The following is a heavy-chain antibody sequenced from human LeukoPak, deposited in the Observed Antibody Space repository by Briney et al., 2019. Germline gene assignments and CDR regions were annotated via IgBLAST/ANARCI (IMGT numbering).Heavy chain of an antibody. CDR3: AKDMGSRTAGGFDY. J-gene: IGHJ4*02. CDR1: GFTFDGYA. CDR2: IGWNSGSI. Sequence: GGSLRLSCAASGFTFDGYAMHWVRQAPGKGLEWVSGIGWNSGSIGYADSVKGRFTISRDNAKNSLYLQMNSLRAEDTALYYCAKDMGSRTAGGFDYWGQGTLVTVSS. V-gene: IGHV3-9*01. D-gene: IGHD1-14*01.